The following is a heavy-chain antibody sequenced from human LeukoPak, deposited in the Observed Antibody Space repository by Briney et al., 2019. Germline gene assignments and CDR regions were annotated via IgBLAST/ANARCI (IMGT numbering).Heavy chain of an antibody. CDR1: GYTLTELS. CDR3: ATDRATMIVVVATSKAFDI. V-gene: IGHV1-24*01. CDR2: FDPEDGET. Sequence: GASVKVSCKVSGYTLTELSVHWVRQAPGKGLEWMGGFDPEDGETIYAQKFQGRVTMTEGTSTDTAYMELSSLRSEDTAVYYCATDRATMIVVVATSKAFDIWGQGTMVTVSS. J-gene: IGHJ3*02. D-gene: IGHD3-22*01.